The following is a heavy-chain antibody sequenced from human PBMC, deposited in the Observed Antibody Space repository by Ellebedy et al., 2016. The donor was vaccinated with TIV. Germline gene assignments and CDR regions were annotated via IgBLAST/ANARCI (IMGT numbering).Heavy chain of an antibody. V-gene: IGHV3-21*01. CDR3: ARDIVGVTRFYFDY. J-gene: IGHJ4*02. CDR2: ISSISSFI. CDR1: GFTASANY. Sequence: GESLKISCAASGFTASANYMNWVRPAPGKGLEWVSSISSISSFIYYADSVKGRFTISRDTAKNSLYLQMNSLRAEDTAVYYCARDIVGVTRFYFDYWGQGILVTVSS. D-gene: IGHD1-26*01.